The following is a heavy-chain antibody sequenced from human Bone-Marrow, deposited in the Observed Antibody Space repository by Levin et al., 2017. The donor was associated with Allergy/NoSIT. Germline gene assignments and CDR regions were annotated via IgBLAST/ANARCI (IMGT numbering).Heavy chain of an antibody. Sequence: GSLRLSCTVSGGSISSSSYYWGWIRQPPGKGLEWIGSIYYSGSTYYNPSLKSRVTISVDTSKNQFSLKLSSVTAADTAVYYCARRYSGYDLTVDYWGQGTLVTVSS. D-gene: IGHD5-12*01. J-gene: IGHJ4*02. CDR1: GGSISSSSYY. V-gene: IGHV4-39*01. CDR3: ARRYSGYDLTVDY. CDR2: IYYSGST.